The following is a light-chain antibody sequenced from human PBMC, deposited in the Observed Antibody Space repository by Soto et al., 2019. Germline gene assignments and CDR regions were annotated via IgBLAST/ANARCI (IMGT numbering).Light chain of an antibody. V-gene: IGKV1-17*01. J-gene: IGKJ1*01. CDR3: LQHNSYPWT. Sequence: GDRVTIPCRASQSISSYLNWYQQKPGKAPKRLIYAASSLQSGVPSRFSGSGSGTEFTLTISSLQPEDVATYYCLQHNSYPWTFGQGTKVDIK. CDR2: AAS. CDR1: QSISSY.